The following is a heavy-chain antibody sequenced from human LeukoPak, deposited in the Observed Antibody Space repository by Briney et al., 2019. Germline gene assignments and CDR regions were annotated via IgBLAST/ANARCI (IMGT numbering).Heavy chain of an antibody. D-gene: IGHD2-2*01. CDR2: IYHSGNT. Sequence: SETLSLTCTVSGYSISSGYYWGWIRQPPGKGLEWIANIYHSGNTYYNPSLKSRVTISVDTSKNQFSLKLSSVTAADTAVYYCARSSTRAYYMDVWGKGTTVTVSS. CDR3: ARSSTRAYYMDV. CDR1: GYSISSGYY. V-gene: IGHV4-38-2*02. J-gene: IGHJ6*03.